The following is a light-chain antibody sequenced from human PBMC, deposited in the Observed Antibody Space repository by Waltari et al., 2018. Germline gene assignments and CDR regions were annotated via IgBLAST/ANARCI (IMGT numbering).Light chain of an antibody. CDR3: QQYGSSPLT. CDR1: QSVSSNY. J-gene: IGKJ4*01. Sequence: EIVLTQSPGTLSLSPGERVTISCRASQSVSSNYLGWYQQKPGQPPRLLIYGASSRATGIPDRFSGSGSGTDFTLTISRLEPEDFAVYYCQQYGSSPLTFGGGTKVEIK. V-gene: IGKV3-20*01. CDR2: GAS.